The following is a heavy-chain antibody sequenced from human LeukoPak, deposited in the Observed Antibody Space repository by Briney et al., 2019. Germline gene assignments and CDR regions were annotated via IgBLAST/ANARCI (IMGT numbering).Heavy chain of an antibody. D-gene: IGHD3-10*01. CDR2: INPNSRGT. CDR3: ARGLRDSLLWFGELPSSFDY. J-gene: IGHJ4*02. CDR1: GYTFTGYY. Sequence: GASVKVSCKASGYTFTGYYMHWVRQAPGHGLEWMGWINPNSRGTNYAQKFQGRVTMTRDTSISTAYMELSRLRSDDTAVYYCARGLRDSLLWFGELPSSFDYWGQGTLVTVSS. V-gene: IGHV1-2*02.